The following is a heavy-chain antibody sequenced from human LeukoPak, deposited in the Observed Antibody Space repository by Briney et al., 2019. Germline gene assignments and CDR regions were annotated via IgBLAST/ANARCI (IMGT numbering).Heavy chain of an antibody. CDR1: GGSFSGYY. CDR3: ARAGYSSSPPYYSDY. CDR2: INHSGST. D-gene: IGHD6-13*01. J-gene: IGHJ4*02. Sequence: PSETLSLTCAVYGGSFSGYYWSWIRQPPGKGLEWIGEINHSGSTNYNPSLKSRVTISVDTSKNQFSLKLSSVTAADTAVYYCARAGYSSSPPYYSDYWGQGTLVTVSS. V-gene: IGHV4-34*01.